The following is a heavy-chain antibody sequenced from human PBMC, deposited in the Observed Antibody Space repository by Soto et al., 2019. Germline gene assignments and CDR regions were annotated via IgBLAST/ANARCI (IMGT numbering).Heavy chain of an antibody. CDR1: GGTFSSYA. J-gene: IGHJ3*02. V-gene: IGHV1-69*13. CDR2: IIPIFGTP. Sequence: ASVKVSCKASGGTFSSYAISWVRQAPGQGLEWMGGIIPIFGTPNYAQKFQGRVTITADGSTSTDYMELSSLRSEDMALYYCATYTKGWESGWGAFDIWGLGTMVTVSS. D-gene: IGHD6-25*01. CDR3: ATYTKGWESGWGAFDI.